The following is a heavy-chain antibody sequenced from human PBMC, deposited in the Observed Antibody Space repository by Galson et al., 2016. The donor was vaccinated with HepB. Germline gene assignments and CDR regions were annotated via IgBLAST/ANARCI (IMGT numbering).Heavy chain of an antibody. CDR3: ARDSGFCSGGSCYGDAFGI. D-gene: IGHD2-15*01. CDR2: IKQDGIEK. Sequence: SLRLSCAASGFTFSSYWMTWVRQAPGKGLEWVANIKQDGIEKYHVDSVKGRFTISRDNAKNSLYLQMNSLRAEDTAVYYCARDSGFCSGGSCYGDAFGIWGQGTMVTVSS. CDR1: GFTFSSYW. V-gene: IGHV3-7*01. J-gene: IGHJ3*02.